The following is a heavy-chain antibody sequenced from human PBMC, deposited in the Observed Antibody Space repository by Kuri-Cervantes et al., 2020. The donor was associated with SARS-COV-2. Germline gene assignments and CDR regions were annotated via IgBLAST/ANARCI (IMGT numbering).Heavy chain of an antibody. V-gene: IGHV3-30-3*01. CDR2: ISYDGGNK. J-gene: IGHJ4*02. CDR1: GFTFSSYA. CDR3: ARQGGRAIYFDY. Sequence: GESLKISCAASGFTFSSYAMHWVRQAPGKGLEWVAVISYDGGNKYYADSVKGRFTISRDNSKNTLYLQMNSLRAEDTAVYYCARQGGRAIYFDYWGQGTLVTVSS. D-gene: IGHD6-25*01.